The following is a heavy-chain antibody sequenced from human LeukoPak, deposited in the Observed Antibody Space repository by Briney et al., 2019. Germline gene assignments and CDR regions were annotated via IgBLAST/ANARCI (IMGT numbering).Heavy chain of an antibody. V-gene: IGHV5-51*01. J-gene: IGHJ3*02. CDR2: IYPGDSET. Sequence: GESLNIPCKPSGYSFTSHWIGWVRQMPGKGLEWMGLIYPGDSETRYSPSFQGQVTISADKSISTAYLQWSSLKASDTAMYYCARRYYYDSSGYYLAHDAFDIWGQGTMVTVSS. D-gene: IGHD3-22*01. CDR3: ARRYYYDSSGYYLAHDAFDI. CDR1: GYSFTSHW.